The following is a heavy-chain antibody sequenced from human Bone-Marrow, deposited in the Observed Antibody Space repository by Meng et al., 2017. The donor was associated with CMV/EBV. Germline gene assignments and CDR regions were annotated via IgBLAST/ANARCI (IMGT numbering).Heavy chain of an antibody. CDR3: ARGYWRNGYPN. CDR1: GFTFSDYY. D-gene: IGHD5-18*01. V-gene: IGHV3-11*04. J-gene: IGHJ4*02. CDR2: ISSSGNNI. Sequence: GGSLRLSCAASGFTFSDYYMSWIRQAPGKGLEWVSYISSSGNNIYHADSVKGRFTISRDNSNNTLSLQMSRLRPADTAVHYCARGYWRNGYPNWGQGKLVTVSS.